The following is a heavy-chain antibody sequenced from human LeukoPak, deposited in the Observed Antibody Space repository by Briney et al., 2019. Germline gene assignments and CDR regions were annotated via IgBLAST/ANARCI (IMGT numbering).Heavy chain of an antibody. CDR2: IHPGNSET. D-gene: IGHD5-24*01. CDR3: ARRLPSIETSAANDY. CDR1: GYSFSSYW. Sequence: GESLKISCKGSGYSFSSYWIAWVRQMPGKGLEWMGIIHPGNSETTYNPSFRGHVTMSADKSVTTAYLQWSSLEASDTAMYYCARRLPSIETSAANDYWGQGTLVTVSS. V-gene: IGHV5-51*01. J-gene: IGHJ4*02.